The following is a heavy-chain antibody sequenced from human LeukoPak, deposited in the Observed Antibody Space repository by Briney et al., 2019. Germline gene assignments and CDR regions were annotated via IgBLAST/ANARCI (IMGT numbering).Heavy chain of an antibody. CDR2: IKQDGSEK. Sequence: GGSLRLSCAASGFTFSTYWMSWVRQAPGKGLEWVANIKQDGSEKYYVDSVKGRFTISRDNAKNSLYLQMNSLRVEDTAVYYCATNSDFRFDYWGQGTLVTVSS. J-gene: IGHJ4*02. CDR1: GFTFSTYW. D-gene: IGHD1-26*01. V-gene: IGHV3-7*03. CDR3: ATNSDFRFDY.